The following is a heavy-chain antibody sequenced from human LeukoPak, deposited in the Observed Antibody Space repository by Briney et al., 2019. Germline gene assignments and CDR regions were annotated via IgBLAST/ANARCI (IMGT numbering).Heavy chain of an antibody. D-gene: IGHD3-22*01. Sequence: SQTLSLTCAISGDSVSSNSAAWNWIRQSPSRGLEWLGRTYYRSKWYNDYAVSVKSRITIDPDTSKNQFSLKLSSVTAADTAVYYCARRPGGYYYDSSQWWFDPWGQGTLVTVSS. J-gene: IGHJ5*02. CDR1: GDSVSSNSAA. CDR2: TYYRSKWYN. CDR3: ARRPGGYYYDSSQWWFDP. V-gene: IGHV6-1*01.